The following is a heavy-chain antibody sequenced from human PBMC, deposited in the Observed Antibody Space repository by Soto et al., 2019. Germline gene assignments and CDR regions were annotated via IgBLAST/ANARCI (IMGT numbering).Heavy chain of an antibody. D-gene: IGHD4-17*01. CDR1: GFTFRSYG. CDR2: ISYDGSNK. CDR3: ANIRSTTVTTGYFDY. Sequence: QVQLVESGGGVVPPWRYLRLSCAASGFTFRSYGMHWVRQAPGKGLAGVAVISYDGSNKYYADSVKGRFTISRDNSKNTLYLQMNSLRAEDTAVYYCANIRSTTVTTGYFDYWGQGTLVTVS. V-gene: IGHV3-30*18. J-gene: IGHJ4*02.